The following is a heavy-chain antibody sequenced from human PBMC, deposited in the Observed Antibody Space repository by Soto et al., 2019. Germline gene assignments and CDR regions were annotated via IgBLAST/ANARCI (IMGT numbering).Heavy chain of an antibody. V-gene: IGHV1-18*01. D-gene: IGHD4-4*01. CDR1: GYTFTSYG. J-gene: IGHJ6*02. CDR2: ISAYNGNT. Sequence: GAPVKGTCKASGYTFTSYGISWVRQAPGQGLEWMGWISAYNGNTNYAQKLQGRVTMTTDTSTSTAYMELRSLRSDDTAVYYCARDPADTVTSFLCQIPGLYYYYYYGMDVWGQGTTVTVSS. CDR3: ARDPADTVTSFLCQIPGLYYYYYYGMDV.